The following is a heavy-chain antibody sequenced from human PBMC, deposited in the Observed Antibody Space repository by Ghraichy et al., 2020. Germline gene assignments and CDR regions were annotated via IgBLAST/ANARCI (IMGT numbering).Heavy chain of an antibody. CDR3: ARVVVGATNWFDP. Sequence: ASVKVFCKASGYTFTGYYIHWVRQAPGQGLEWMGWINPNSGGTNYAQKFQDRVTMTRDTSISTAYMELSRLRSDDTAIYYCARVVVGATNWFDPWGQGTLVTVSS. J-gene: IGHJ5*02. V-gene: IGHV1-2*02. D-gene: IGHD1-26*01. CDR1: GYTFTGYY. CDR2: INPNSGGT.